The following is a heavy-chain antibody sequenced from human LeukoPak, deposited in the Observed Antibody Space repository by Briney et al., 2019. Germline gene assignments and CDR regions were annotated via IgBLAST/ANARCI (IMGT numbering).Heavy chain of an antibody. CDR2: IYYSGST. CDR1: GVSVSSGSYY. CDR3: ARDQWIQLGGGDAFDI. Sequence: SETLSLTCTVSGVSVSSGSYYWSWIRQPPGKGLEWIGYIYYSGSTNYNPSLKSRVTISVDTSKNQFSLKLSSVTAADTAVYYCARDQWIQLGGGDAFDIWGQGTMVTVSS. D-gene: IGHD5-18*01. J-gene: IGHJ3*02. V-gene: IGHV4-61*01.